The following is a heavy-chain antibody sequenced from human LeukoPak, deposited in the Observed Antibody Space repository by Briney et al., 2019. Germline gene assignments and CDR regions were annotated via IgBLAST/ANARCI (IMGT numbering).Heavy chain of an antibody. CDR2: ISSSGSTI. V-gene: IGHV3-48*03. CDR3: ARVGAPYYYDSSGRCLDY. Sequence: GGSLRLSXAASGFTFSSYEMNWVRQAPGKGLEWVSYISSSGSTIYYADSVKGRFTISRDNAKNSLYLQMNSLRAEDTAVYYCARVGAPYYYDSSGRCLDYWGQGTLVTVSS. J-gene: IGHJ4*02. CDR1: GFTFSSYE. D-gene: IGHD3-22*01.